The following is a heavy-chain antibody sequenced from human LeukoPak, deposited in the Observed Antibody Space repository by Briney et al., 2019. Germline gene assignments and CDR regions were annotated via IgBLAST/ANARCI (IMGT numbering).Heavy chain of an antibody. J-gene: IGHJ6*02. V-gene: IGHV1-18*01. CDR1: GYTFTNYG. Sequence: ASVKVSCKASGYTFTNYGISWVRQAPGQGLERMGWISAYNGNTKYAQRFQSRVTMTTDTSTNTVNMELRSLRSDDTAVFYCARSGSHNYYYYGMDVWGQGTTVIVSS. CDR2: ISAYNGNT. D-gene: IGHD1-26*01. CDR3: ARSGSHNYYYYGMDV.